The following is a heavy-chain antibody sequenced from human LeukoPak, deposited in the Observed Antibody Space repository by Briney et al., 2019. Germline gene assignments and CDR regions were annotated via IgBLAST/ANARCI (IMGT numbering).Heavy chain of an antibody. Sequence: GGSLRLSCAASGLTFSSHDMHWVRQVTGKGLEWVSAIGTLAGTFYLDSVRGRFTISRENAKNSLYLQMNSLRAGDTAVYYCATGRSRGWSYAFDIWGRGTMVTVSS. CDR1: GLTFSSHD. D-gene: IGHD6-19*01. CDR2: IGTLAGT. CDR3: ATGRSRGWSYAFDI. J-gene: IGHJ3*02. V-gene: IGHV3-13*01.